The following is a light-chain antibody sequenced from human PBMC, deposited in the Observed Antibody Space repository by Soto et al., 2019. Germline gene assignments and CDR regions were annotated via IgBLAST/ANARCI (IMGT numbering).Light chain of an antibody. Sequence: DIQMTQSPSSLPASVGDRVTITCRASQTISSYLNWYQQKPGKAPKLLIYTASSLHSGVPSRFTGSGSGTDFTLTITNLQPEDFATYYCQQSHSSPRTFGQGTKVESK. V-gene: IGKV1-39*01. CDR2: TAS. CDR3: QQSHSSPRT. CDR1: QTISSY. J-gene: IGKJ1*01.